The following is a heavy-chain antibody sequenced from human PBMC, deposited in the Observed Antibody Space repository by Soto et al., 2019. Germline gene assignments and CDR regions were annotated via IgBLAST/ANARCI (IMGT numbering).Heavy chain of an antibody. J-gene: IGHJ4*02. Sequence: GGSLRLSCAASGLTFSGHWMTWVRQTPGEGLQWVAAIKPDGSETFYVDSVKGRFTISRGNARNSLFLQMGSLRAEDTAVYYCTSRPSGMTYHAVFDFWGQGTLVTVSS. D-gene: IGHD2-21*02. CDR2: IKPDGSET. CDR1: GLTFSGHW. CDR3: TSRPSGMTYHAVFDF. V-gene: IGHV3-7*03.